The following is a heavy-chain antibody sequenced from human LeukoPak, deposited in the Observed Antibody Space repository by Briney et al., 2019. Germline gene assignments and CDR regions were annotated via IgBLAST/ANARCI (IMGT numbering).Heavy chain of an antibody. CDR3: AXXXXXVXXY. J-gene: IGHJ4*02. Sequence: RQAPGXXXXWGAFIRYDGSNKYYADSVKGRFTISRXXXKXXLYLQMNSLRDEDTAVYYCAXXXXXVXXYWXQGXXVTVSS. CDR2: IRYDGSNK. V-gene: IGHV3-30*02.